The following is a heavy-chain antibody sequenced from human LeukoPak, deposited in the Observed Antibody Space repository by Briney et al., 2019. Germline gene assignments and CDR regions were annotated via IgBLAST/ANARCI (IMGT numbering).Heavy chain of an antibody. CDR2: TSYDGTSE. D-gene: IGHD1-26*01. Sequence: AGGSLRLSCAASGFSFRRYDMHWVRQAPGKGLEWVAATSYDGTSELYADFVEGRFSISRDNSRNTLSLQMDTLRPEDTAIYYCARAKGLAGSYLDNWFDPWGQGTRVIVSS. J-gene: IGHJ5*02. CDR1: GFSFRRYD. CDR3: ARAKGLAGSYLDNWFDP. V-gene: IGHV3-30*04.